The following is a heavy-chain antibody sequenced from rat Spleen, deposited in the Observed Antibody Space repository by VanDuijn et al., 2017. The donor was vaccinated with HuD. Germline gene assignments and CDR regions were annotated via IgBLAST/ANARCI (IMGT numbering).Heavy chain of an antibody. CDR3: AKVTYYGYYYFDY. CDR2: ITNTGGST. V-gene: IGHV5S13*01. J-gene: IGHJ2*01. Sequence: EVQLVESGGGLVQPGRSLKLSCAASGFTFSNHDMAWVRQAPGKGLEWVASITNTGGSTYYPDSVKGRFTISRDTAENTLYLQMSSLRSEDTATYYCAKVTYYGYYYFDYWGQGVMVTVSS. CDR1: GFTFSNHD. D-gene: IGHD1-9*01.